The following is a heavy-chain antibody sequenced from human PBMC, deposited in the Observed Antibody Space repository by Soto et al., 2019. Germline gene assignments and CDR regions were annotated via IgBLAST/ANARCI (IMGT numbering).Heavy chain of an antibody. J-gene: IGHJ4*02. Sequence: GGSLRLSCAASGFTFSNAWMNWVRQAPGKGLEWVGRIKSKTDGGTTDYAAPVKGRFTISRDDSKNTLYLQMNSLKTEDTAVYYCTTDLVIAVNFPATDYWGQGTLVTVSS. CDR3: TTDLVIAVNFPATDY. V-gene: IGHV3-15*07. CDR2: IKSKTDGGTT. CDR1: GFTFSNAW. D-gene: IGHD6-19*01.